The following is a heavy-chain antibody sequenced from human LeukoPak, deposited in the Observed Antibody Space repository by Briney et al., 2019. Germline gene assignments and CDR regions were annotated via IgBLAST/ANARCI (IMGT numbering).Heavy chain of an antibody. CDR2: ISYDGSTK. CDR1: GFTFSSYA. V-gene: IGHV3-30*04. D-gene: IGHD3-22*01. J-gene: IGHJ4*02. CDR3: ARGLPYYDSSGYYPHFDY. Sequence: GGSLRLSCAASGFTFSSYAMHWVRQAPGKGLEWVAVISYDGSTKYYADSVKGPFTISRDTSKSTLYLQMNGLRAEDTAVYYCARGLPYYDSSGYYPHFDYWGQGTLVTVSS.